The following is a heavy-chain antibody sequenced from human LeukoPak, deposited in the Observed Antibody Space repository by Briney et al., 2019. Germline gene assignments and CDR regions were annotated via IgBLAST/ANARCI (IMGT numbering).Heavy chain of an antibody. CDR2: ISYDGSNK. Sequence: GGSLRLSCAASGFTFSSYAMHWVRQAPGKGLEWVAVISYDGSNKYYADSVKGRFTISRDNSKNTLYLQMNSLRAEDTAVYYWARDGLRGFDYWGQGTLVTVSS. D-gene: IGHD4-17*01. CDR3: ARDGLRGFDY. J-gene: IGHJ4*02. CDR1: GFTFSSYA. V-gene: IGHV3-30*04.